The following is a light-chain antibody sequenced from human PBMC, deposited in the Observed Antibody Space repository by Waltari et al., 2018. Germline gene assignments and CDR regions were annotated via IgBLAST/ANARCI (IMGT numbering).Light chain of an antibody. CDR2: DAS. CDR1: QDISNY. CDR3: QQYDNLPA. V-gene: IGKV1-33*01. J-gene: IGKJ4*01. Sequence: DIQMTQSPSSLSASVGDRVTITCQASQDISNYLNWYQQKPGKAPKLLIYDASNLETGVPSSFSGSGSGTDFTFPISSLQPEDIATYYCQQYDNLPAFGGGTKVEIK.